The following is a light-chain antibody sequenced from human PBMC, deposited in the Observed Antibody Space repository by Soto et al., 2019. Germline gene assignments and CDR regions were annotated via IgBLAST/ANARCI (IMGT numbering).Light chain of an antibody. J-gene: IGKJ1*01. CDR2: GAS. CDR3: QQYNNWPPWT. Sequence: EVVMPQSPATLSVSPGERATLSCRASQSISSNLAWYQQKPGQPPRLLIYGASTRATGIPARFGGSGSGTEFTLTISSLQSEDFAVYYCQQYNNWPPWTFGQGTKVEIK. V-gene: IGKV3-15*01. CDR1: QSISSN.